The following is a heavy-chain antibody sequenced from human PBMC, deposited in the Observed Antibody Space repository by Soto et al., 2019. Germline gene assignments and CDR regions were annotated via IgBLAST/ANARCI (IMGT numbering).Heavy chain of an antibody. CDR1: GLTFCSYA. CDR2: ISGSGGST. J-gene: IGHJ4*02. D-gene: IGHD2-8*01. CDR3: AKQNCTNGVCYNPDY. Sequence: WGSLRLSCAASGLTFCSYAMSWVRQAPGKGLEWVSAISGSGGSTYYADSVKGRFTISRDNSKNTLYLQMNSLRAEDTAVYYCAKQNCTNGVCYNPDYWGQGTLVTVSS. V-gene: IGHV3-23*01.